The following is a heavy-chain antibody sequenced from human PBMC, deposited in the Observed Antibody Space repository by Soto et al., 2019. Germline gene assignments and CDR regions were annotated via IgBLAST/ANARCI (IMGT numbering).Heavy chain of an antibody. CDR2: ISRRDDYI. D-gene: IGHD3-16*01. Sequence: EALLVESGGGLVKPGESLRLSCAASGFSLSSYNMNWVRQAPGKGLEYVSSISRRDDYIKYVDSVKGRFTICRDNAENSVYLHMNNVRADDTGLYYCARGGFRLAEYYFGLDVWGHGTTVTVSS. V-gene: IGHV3-21*01. J-gene: IGHJ6*02. CDR1: GFSLSSYN. CDR3: ARGGFRLAEYYFGLDV.